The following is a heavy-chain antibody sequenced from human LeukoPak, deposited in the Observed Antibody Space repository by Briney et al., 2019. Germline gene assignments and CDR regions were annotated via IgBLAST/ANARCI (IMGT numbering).Heavy chain of an antibody. J-gene: IGHJ3*02. D-gene: IGHD3-22*01. Sequence: GGSLRLSCAASGFTFSSYWMNWVRQAPGKGLEWISYISISGATMLYADSVKGRFTISRDNSRTSLYLQMSSLRAEDTAVYYCARGGSSGYHYNGFDIWGQGTVVTVSS. CDR1: GFTFSSYW. V-gene: IGHV3-48*04. CDR3: ARGGSSGYHYNGFDI. CDR2: ISISGATM.